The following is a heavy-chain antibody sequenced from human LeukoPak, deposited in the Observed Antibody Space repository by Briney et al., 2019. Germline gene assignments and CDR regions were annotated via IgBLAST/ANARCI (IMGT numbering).Heavy chain of an antibody. CDR3: ARNAYGVQTPSDV. CDR1: GFTFSDYY. V-gene: IGHV3-11*03. CDR2: INPTSGYT. J-gene: IGHJ6*02. Sequence: TGGSLRLSCAASGFTFSDYYMSWIRQAPGKGLEWLSYINPTSGYTPYADSVRGRFTISRDNAKNSLYLQMNSLRAEDTAVYYCARNAYGVQTPSDVWGQGTTVTVSS. D-gene: IGHD4-17*01.